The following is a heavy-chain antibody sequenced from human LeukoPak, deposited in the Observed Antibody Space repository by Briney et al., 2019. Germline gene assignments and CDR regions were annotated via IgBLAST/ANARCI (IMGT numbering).Heavy chain of an antibody. D-gene: IGHD3-3*01. J-gene: IGHJ4*02. CDR3: ARTSFWSGYYPDFDYFDY. CDR2: IYTSGST. Sequence: SETLSLTCTVSGGSISSYYWSWIRQPAGKGLEWIGRIYTSGSTNYNPSLKSQVTMSVDTSKNQFSLKLSSVTAADTAVYYCARTSFWSGYYPDFDYFDYWGQGTLVTVSS. V-gene: IGHV4-4*07. CDR1: GGSISSYY.